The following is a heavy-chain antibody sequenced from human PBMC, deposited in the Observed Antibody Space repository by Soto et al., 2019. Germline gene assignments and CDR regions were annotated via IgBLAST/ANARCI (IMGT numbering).Heavy chain of an antibody. Sequence: ASVKVSCKASGYTFTSYAMHWVRQAPGQGLEWVGIINPNGGSTNFAHKFQGRVTMTRDTSTSTVYMELSSLRSEDTAIYYCARAIAAAGTGPYYFDSWGRGTLVTVSS. CDR2: INPNGGST. D-gene: IGHD6-13*01. J-gene: IGHJ4*02. V-gene: IGHV1-46*01. CDR1: GYTFTSYA. CDR3: ARAIAAAGTGPYYFDS.